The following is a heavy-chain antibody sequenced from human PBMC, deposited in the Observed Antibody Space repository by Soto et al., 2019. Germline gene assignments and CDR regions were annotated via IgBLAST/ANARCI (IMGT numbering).Heavy chain of an antibody. CDR3: ARGKGDYSNYFRSAGWFDS. J-gene: IGHJ5*01. CDR2: IYHSGST. D-gene: IGHD4-4*01. Sequence: ETLSLTCAVSASSFRSTYNWGWIRQFPGKGLQWIGTIYHSGSTYYNPSLQSRATISIDTSRNHLSLSLIFGTAADTAVYYCARGKGDYSNYFRSAGWFDSWGQGILVTVSS. CDR1: ASSFRSTYN. V-gene: IGHV4-38-2*01.